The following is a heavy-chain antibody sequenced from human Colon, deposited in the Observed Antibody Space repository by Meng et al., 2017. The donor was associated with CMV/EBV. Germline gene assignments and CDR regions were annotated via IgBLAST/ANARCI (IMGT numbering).Heavy chain of an antibody. Sequence: GESLKISCAVSGLTFGAYKMHWVRQAPGKGLEWVSSINSYSSNIAYADLVMGRFTISRDNAKNSLYLQMNSLGAEDTAVYFCVRELRRSWFDSWGQGTLVTVSS. CDR1: GLTFGAYK. J-gene: IGHJ5*01. V-gene: IGHV3-21*01. CDR3: VRELRRSWFDS. CDR2: INSYSSNI. D-gene: IGHD2-8*01.